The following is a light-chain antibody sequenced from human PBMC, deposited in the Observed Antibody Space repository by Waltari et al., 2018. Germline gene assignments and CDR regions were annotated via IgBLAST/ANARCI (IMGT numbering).Light chain of an antibody. Sequence: DIVLTQSPAILSLSPGERASLSCRASQSVTNSLAWYQQKPGQAPRLLIYGTSNRATGIPARFSGSGFATDFTLTISSLEPDDFAVYYCQQRRNWPLTFGGGTKVEIK. CDR3: QQRRNWPLT. J-gene: IGKJ4*02. CDR2: GTS. CDR1: QSVTNS. V-gene: IGKV3-11*01.